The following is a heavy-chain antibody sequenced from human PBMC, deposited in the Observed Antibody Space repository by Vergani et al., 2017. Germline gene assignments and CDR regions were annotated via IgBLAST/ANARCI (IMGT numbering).Heavy chain of an antibody. CDR1: GYTFTSYY. D-gene: IGHD6-6*01. Sequence: QVQLVQSGAEVKKPGASVKVSCKASGYTFTSYYMHWVRQAPGQGLEWMGIINPSGGSTSYAQKFQGRVTMTRDKSMSTVYMELRSLRSEDTAVYYCAREAYSSSSTSYYGMDVWGQGTTVTVSS. V-gene: IGHV1-46*01. CDR2: INPSGGST. CDR3: AREAYSSSSTSYYGMDV. J-gene: IGHJ6*02.